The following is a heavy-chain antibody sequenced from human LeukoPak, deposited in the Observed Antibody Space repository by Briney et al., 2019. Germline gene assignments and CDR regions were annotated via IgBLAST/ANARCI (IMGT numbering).Heavy chain of an antibody. CDR3: AREDGRWELHY. Sequence: PGGSLRLSCAASGFTFSSYAMHWVRQAPGKGLEYVSASSSNGGGTYYANSVKGRFTISRDNSKNTLYLQMGSLRVEDMAVYYCAREDGRWELHYWGQGTLVTVSS. J-gene: IGHJ4*02. V-gene: IGHV3-64*01. CDR2: SSSNGGGT. CDR1: GFTFSSYA. D-gene: IGHD1-26*01.